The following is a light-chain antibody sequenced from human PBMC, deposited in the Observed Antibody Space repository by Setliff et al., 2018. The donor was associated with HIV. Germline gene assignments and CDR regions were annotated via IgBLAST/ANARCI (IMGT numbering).Light chain of an antibody. Sequence: QSVLTQPASVSGSPGQSITISCTGTSSDVGGYSHVSWYQQHPGKAPKLIIYEVRNRPSGVSNRFSGSKSGNTASLTISGLQAEDEADYYCSSYALTNTLPFGTGTKVTVL. CDR1: SSDVGGYSH. J-gene: IGLJ1*01. CDR3: SSYALTNTLP. CDR2: EVR. V-gene: IGLV2-14*01.